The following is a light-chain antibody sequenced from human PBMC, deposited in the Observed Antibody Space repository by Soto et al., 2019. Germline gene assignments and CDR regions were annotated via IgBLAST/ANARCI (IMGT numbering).Light chain of an antibody. CDR3: QQYSDNWT. J-gene: IGKJ1*01. CDR1: QSISSW. CDR2: KAS. Sequence: DIQMTQSPSTLSASVGYRVTITCRASQSISSWLAWYQQKPGTAPKLLIYKASTLQSGVPSRFSGSGSGTEFTLTISSLQPDDFATYYCQQYSDNWTFGQGTKVDIK. V-gene: IGKV1-5*03.